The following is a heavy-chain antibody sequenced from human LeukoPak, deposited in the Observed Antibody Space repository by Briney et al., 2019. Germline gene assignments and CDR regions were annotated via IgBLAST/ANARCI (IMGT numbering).Heavy chain of an antibody. CDR3: ARGSYSSGWDYFDY. Sequence: PGRSLRLSCAASGFTVSSNYMSWVRQAPGKGLEWVSVIYSGGSTYYADSVKGRFTISRDNSKNTLYLQMNSLRAEDTAVYYCARGSYSSGWDYFDYWGQGTLVTVSS. J-gene: IGHJ4*02. CDR1: GFTVSSNY. V-gene: IGHV3-53*01. CDR2: IYSGGST. D-gene: IGHD6-19*01.